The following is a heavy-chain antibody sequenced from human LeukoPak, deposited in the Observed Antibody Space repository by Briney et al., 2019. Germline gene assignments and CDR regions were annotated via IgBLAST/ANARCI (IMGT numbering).Heavy chain of an antibody. CDR1: GGSISSSSYY. J-gene: IGHJ4*02. D-gene: IGHD3-3*01. Sequence: KTSETLSLTCTVSGGSISSSSYYWGWIRQPPGKGLEWIGSIYYSGSTNYNPSLKSRVTISVDTSKNQFSLKLSSVTAADTAVYYCADFAATESDYLGYWGQGTLVTVSS. CDR3: ADFAATESDYLGY. V-gene: IGHV4-39*07. CDR2: IYYSGST.